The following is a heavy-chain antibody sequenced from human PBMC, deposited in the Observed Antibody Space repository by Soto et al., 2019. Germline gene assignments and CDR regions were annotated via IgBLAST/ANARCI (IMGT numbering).Heavy chain of an antibody. CDR3: ARDDDSSSWFQGCYYYGMDV. V-gene: IGHV1-18*04. CDR2: ISAYNGNT. CDR1: GYTFTSYG. J-gene: IGHJ6*02. D-gene: IGHD6-13*01. Sequence: ASVKVSCKASGYTFTSYGISWVRQAPGQGLEWMGWISAYNGNTNYAQKLQGRVTMTTDTSTSTAYMELRSLRSDDTAVYYCARDDDSSSWFQGCYYYGMDVWGQGTTVTVSS.